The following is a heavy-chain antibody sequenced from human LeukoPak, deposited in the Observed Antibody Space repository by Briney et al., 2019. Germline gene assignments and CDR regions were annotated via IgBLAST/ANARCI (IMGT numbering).Heavy chain of an antibody. CDR2: MNPNSGNT. J-gene: IGHJ5*02. CDR3: ARHSVLLWFGELLQPFDP. V-gene: IGHV1-8*01. Sequence: ASVTVSFTASGYTFTIYDINWVRQATGQGLEWMGWMNPNSGNTGYAQKFQGRVTMTRNTSISTAYMELSSLRSEDTAVYYCARHSVLLWFGELLQPFDPWGQGTLVTVSS. D-gene: IGHD3-10*01. CDR1: GYTFTIYD.